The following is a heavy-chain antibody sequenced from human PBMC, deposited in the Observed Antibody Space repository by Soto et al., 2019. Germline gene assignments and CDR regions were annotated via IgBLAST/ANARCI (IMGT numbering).Heavy chain of an antibody. Sequence: QITLKESGPTLVRPTQTLTLTCTFSGFSLSTSGVGLGWIRQPPGKALEYLALIYWDDDKRYSPSPRSRLTISKDTSKNQVVLTLTNMDPVDTATYYCAHRSIAASGSWDVGSFDYWGQGTLVTVSS. CDR3: AHRSIAASGSWDVGSFDY. CDR1: GFSLSTSGVG. D-gene: IGHD6-13*01. J-gene: IGHJ4*02. CDR2: IYWDDDK. V-gene: IGHV2-5*02.